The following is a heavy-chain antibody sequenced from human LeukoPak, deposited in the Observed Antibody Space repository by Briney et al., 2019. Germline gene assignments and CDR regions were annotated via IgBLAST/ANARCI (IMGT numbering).Heavy chain of an antibody. J-gene: IGHJ4*02. CDR3: AKSSYGLQPLDY. D-gene: IGHD2-15*01. Sequence: GGSLRLSCAASGFTFSSYGMHWVRQAPGKGLERVAVISYDGSNKYYADSVKGRFTISRDNSKNTLYLQMNSLRAEDTAVYYCAKSSYGLQPLDYWGQGTLVTVSS. CDR1: GFTFSSYG. V-gene: IGHV3-30*18. CDR2: ISYDGSNK.